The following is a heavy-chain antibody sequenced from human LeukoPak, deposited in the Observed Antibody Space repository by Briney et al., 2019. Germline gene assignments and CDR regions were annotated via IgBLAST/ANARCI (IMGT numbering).Heavy chain of an antibody. V-gene: IGHV3-30-3*01. Sequence: GGSLRLSCAASGFTFSSYAMHWVRQAPGKGLEWVAVISYDGSNKYCADSVKGRFTISRDNSKNTLYLQMNSLRAEDTAVYYCARGGRRIVANWFDPWGQGTLVTVSS. J-gene: IGHJ5*02. CDR3: ARGGRRIVANWFDP. CDR2: ISYDGSNK. D-gene: IGHD3-22*01. CDR1: GFTFSSYA.